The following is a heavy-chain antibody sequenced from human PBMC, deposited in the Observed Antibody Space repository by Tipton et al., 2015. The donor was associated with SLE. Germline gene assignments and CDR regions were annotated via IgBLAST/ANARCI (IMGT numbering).Heavy chain of an antibody. CDR2: INHSGST. CDR3: ARAGPLYSIFDY. J-gene: IGHJ4*02. Sequence: TLSLTCTVSGGSISSHYWSWIRQPPGKGLEWIGEINHSGSTNYNPSLKSRVTISVDTSKNQFSLKLSSVTAADTAVYYCARAGPLYSIFDYWGQGTLVTVSS. D-gene: IGHD3-3*02. V-gene: IGHV4-34*01. CDR1: GGSISSHY.